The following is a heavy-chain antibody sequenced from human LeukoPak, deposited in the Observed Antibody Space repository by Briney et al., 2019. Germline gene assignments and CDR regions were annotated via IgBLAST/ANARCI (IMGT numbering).Heavy chain of an antibody. CDR3: ARDLNIVATIPGTS. CDR2: ISAYNGNT. D-gene: IGHD5-12*01. V-gene: IGHV1-18*01. Sequence: ASVKVSCKASGYTFTSYGISWVRQAPGQGLEWMGWISAYNGNTNYAQKLQGRVTMTTDTSTSTAYMELRSLGSDDTAVYYRARDLNIVATIPGTSWGQGTLVTVSS. CDR1: GYTFTSYG. J-gene: IGHJ4*02.